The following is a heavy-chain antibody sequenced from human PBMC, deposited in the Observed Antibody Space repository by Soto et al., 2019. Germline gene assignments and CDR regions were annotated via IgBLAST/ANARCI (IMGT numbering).Heavy chain of an antibody. Sequence: ASVKVSCKASGYSFTTCAIHWVRQAPGQRPEWMGWVNPENGQSKYSPEFQGRATITRDTSTSTSDMDLSSLRFEDAAIYYCAIATEGGYVIDSWGQGTLVTVSS. V-gene: IGHV1-3*01. CDR3: AIATEGGYVIDS. CDR2: VNPENGQS. J-gene: IGHJ5*01. D-gene: IGHD5-12*01. CDR1: GYSFTTCA.